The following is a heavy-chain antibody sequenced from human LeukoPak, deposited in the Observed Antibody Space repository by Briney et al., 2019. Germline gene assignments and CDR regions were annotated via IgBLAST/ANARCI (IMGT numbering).Heavy chain of an antibody. CDR3: ASKVLSGAIGSSNYYYYMDV. CDR1: GFTFSSYA. J-gene: IGHJ6*03. CDR2: ISYDGSNK. Sequence: GGSLRLSCAASGFTFSSYAMHWVRQAPGKGLEWVAVISYDGSNKYYADSVKGRFTISRDSSKNTLYLQMDSLRAEDTAVYYCASKVLSGAIGSSNYYYYMDVWGKGTTVTVSS. V-gene: IGHV3-30-3*01. D-gene: IGHD3-16*01.